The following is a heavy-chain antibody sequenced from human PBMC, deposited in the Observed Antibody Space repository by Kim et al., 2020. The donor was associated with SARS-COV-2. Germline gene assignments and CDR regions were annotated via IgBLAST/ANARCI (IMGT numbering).Heavy chain of an antibody. CDR2: SGGST. V-gene: IGHV3-53*01. CDR3: ASLRSDY. J-gene: IGHJ4*02. Sequence: SGGSTYYADSVKGRFTISRDNSKNTLYLQMNSLRAEDTAVYYCASLRSDYWGQGTLVTVSS. D-gene: IGHD3-16*01.